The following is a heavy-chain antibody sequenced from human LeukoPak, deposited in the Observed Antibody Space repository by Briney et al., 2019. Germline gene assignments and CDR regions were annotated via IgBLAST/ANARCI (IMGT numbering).Heavy chain of an antibody. V-gene: IGHV3-11*01. Sequence: GGSLRLSCAASGFTFSDYYMSWIRQAPGKGLEWVSYISSSGSTIYYADSVKGRFTISRDNAKNSLYLQMNSLRAEDTAVYYCARDSLLWFGELSSVLYYYGMDVWGQGTTVTVSS. CDR3: ARDSLLWFGELSSVLYYYGMDV. J-gene: IGHJ6*02. D-gene: IGHD3-10*01. CDR2: ISSSGSTI. CDR1: GFTFSDYY.